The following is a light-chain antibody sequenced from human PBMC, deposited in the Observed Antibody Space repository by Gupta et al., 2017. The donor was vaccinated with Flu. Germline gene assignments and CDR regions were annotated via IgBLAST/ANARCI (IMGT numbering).Light chain of an antibody. J-gene: IGKJ1*01. CDR2: GAS. CDR3: QQYQSSPPT. CDR1: QSVLYSSNNKNY. Sequence: SRGERATITCRSSQSVLYSSNNKNYVAWYQKKPGQPPKLLFYGASTREYGVPDRCSGSGSGDDFTLTISSLQAEDGAVYYCQQYQSSPPTFGQGTKVEIK. V-gene: IGKV4-1*01.